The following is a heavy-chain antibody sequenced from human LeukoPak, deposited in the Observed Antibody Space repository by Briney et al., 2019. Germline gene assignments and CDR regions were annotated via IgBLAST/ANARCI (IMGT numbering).Heavy chain of an antibody. CDR2: IYSDDST. V-gene: IGHV3-66*01. CDR1: GFTVSYNY. D-gene: IGHD2-15*01. J-gene: IGHJ4*02. Sequence: PGGSLRLACAASGFTVSYNYMSWVRQAPGKGLKWVSVIYSDDSTHYADSVKGRFTISRDNSKNTVYLQMNSLRVEDTAVYYCARVQGSGQPRWYWGQGTLVTVSS. CDR3: ARVQGSGQPRWY.